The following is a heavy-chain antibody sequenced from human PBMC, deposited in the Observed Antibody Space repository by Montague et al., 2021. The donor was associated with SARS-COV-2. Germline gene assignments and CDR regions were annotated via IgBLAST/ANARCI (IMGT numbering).Heavy chain of an antibody. D-gene: IGHD3-10*01. Sequence: SLRLSCAVSGFTVGNNYMSWVRQAPGKGLEWVSLMYSGGSTYYADSVRGGFRISRDNPKNTVDLRMDSLRVEDTAIYYCARLDLIRANYYWGQGTLVTVSS. CDR2: MYSGGST. V-gene: IGHV3-66*01. CDR1: GFTVGNNY. J-gene: IGHJ4*02. CDR3: ARLDLIRANYY.